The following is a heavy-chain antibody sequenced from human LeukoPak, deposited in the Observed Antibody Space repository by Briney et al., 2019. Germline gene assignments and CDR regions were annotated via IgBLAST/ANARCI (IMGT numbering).Heavy chain of an antibody. CDR1: GYSFTSYW. V-gene: IGHV5-51*01. D-gene: IGHD5-12*01. CDR2: IYPGDSDT. Sequence: RGESLKISCKGSGYSFTSYWIGWVRQMPGKGLEWKGIIYPGDSDTRYSPSFQGQVTISADKSISTAYLQWSSLKASDTAMYYCARVISGYDYPSGYWGQGTLVTVSS. CDR3: ARVISGYDYPSGY. J-gene: IGHJ4*02.